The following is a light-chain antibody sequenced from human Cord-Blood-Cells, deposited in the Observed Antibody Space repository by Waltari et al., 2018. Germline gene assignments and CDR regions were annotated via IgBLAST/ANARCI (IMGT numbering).Light chain of an antibody. Sequence: EIVLTQSPATLSLSPRERATLSCRARQSVSSYLAWYQQKPGQAPRPLISDASNRATGIPARFSGSGSETDFTLTISSLEPEDFAVYYCQQRSNWPPTFGQGTRLEIK. CDR3: QQRSNWPPT. CDR2: DAS. J-gene: IGKJ5*01. CDR1: QSVSSY. V-gene: IGKV3-11*01.